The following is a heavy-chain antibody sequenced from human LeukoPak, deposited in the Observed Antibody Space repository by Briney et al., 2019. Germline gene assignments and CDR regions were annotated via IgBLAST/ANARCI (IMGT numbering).Heavy chain of an antibody. CDR2: INHSGST. D-gene: IGHD5-18*01. Sequence: SETLSLTCAVYGGSFSGYYWSWIRQPPGKGLEWIGEINHSGSTNYNPSLKSRVTISVDTSKNQFSLKLSSVTAADTAVYCCARAISGYSYGYPISGYFDYWGQGTLVTVSS. CDR3: ARAISGYSYGYPISGYFDY. J-gene: IGHJ4*02. CDR1: GGSFSGYY. V-gene: IGHV4-34*01.